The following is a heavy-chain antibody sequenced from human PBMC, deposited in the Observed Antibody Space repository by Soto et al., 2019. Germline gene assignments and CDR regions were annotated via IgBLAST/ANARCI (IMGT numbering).Heavy chain of an antibody. J-gene: IGHJ3*02. CDR2: IYPGDSDT. V-gene: IGHV5-51*01. Sequence: GESLKISCKGSGYSFTSYWIGWVRQMPGKGLEWMGIIYPGDSDTRYSPSFQGQVTISADKSISTAYLQWSSLKASDTAMYYCARGYCSGGSYYGGDAFDIWGQGTMVTVSS. CDR3: ARGYCSGGSYYGGDAFDI. D-gene: IGHD2-15*01. CDR1: GYSFTSYW.